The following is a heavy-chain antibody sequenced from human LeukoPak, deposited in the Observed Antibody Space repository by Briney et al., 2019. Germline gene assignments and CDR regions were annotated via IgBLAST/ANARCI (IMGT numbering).Heavy chain of an antibody. CDR3: ARDSIVAAEYFQH. Sequence: ASVKVSCKASGYTFTSYYMHWVRQAPGQGLEWMGVINPSGGSTSYAQKFQGRVTMTRDTSTSTVYMELSSLRSEDTAGYYCARDSIVAAEYFQHWGRGTLATVCS. V-gene: IGHV1-46*01. D-gene: IGHD1-26*01. J-gene: IGHJ1*01. CDR2: INPSGGST. CDR1: GYTFTSYY.